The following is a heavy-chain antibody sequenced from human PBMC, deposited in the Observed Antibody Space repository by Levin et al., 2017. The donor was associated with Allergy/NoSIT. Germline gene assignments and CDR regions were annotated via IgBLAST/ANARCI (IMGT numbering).Heavy chain of an antibody. J-gene: IGHJ4*02. CDR1: GGSFSGYY. V-gene: IGHV4-34*01. Sequence: PSETLSLTCAVYGGSFSGYYWSWIRQPPGKGLEWIGEINHSGSTNYNPSLKSRVTISVDTSKNQFSLKLSSVTAADTAVFYCARFGLDSSSRGAFDYWGQGTLVTVSS. CDR2: INHSGST. D-gene: IGHD6-13*01. CDR3: ARFGLDSSSRGAFDY.